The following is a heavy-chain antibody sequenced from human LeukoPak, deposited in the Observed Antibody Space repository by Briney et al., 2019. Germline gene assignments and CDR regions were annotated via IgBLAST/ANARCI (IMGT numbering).Heavy chain of an antibody. Sequence: PGGSLRLSCAASGYTFSNYAMSWVRQAPGKGLEWVSAISDSGGSTYYADSVKGRLTITRDNSKNTVYPQMNSLRAEDTAVYYCAKDRRGCSSTSCYYRFDYWGQGTLVTVSS. CDR2: ISDSGGST. V-gene: IGHV3-23*01. D-gene: IGHD2-2*01. CDR1: GYTFSNYA. CDR3: AKDRRGCSSTSCYYRFDY. J-gene: IGHJ4*02.